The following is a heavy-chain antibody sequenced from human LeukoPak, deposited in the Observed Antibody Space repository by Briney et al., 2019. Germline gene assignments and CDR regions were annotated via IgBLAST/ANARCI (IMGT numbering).Heavy chain of an antibody. V-gene: IGHV3-11*06. CDR1: GLTVNSNY. J-gene: IGHJ4*02. D-gene: IGHD6-13*01. CDR3: ARGFWAAAGTVDY. CDR2: ISSGSSYT. Sequence: PGGSLRLSCVASGLTVNSNYMSWVRQAPGKGLEWVSYISSGSSYTNNADSVKGRFTISRDNAKNSLYLQMNSLRAEDTAVYYCARGFWAAAGTVDYWGQGTLVTVSS.